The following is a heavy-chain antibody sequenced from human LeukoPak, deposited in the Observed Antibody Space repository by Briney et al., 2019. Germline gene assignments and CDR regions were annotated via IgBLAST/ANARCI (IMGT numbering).Heavy chain of an antibody. V-gene: IGHV1-69*13. CDR1: GGTFSSYA. D-gene: IGHD1-26*01. CDR2: VIPIFGTA. CDR3: ARERRVRGSYVGYFDY. J-gene: IGHJ4*02. Sequence: SVKVSCKASGGTFSSYAISWVRQAPGQGLEWMGGVIPIFGTANYAQKFQGRVTITADESTSTAYMELSSLRSEDTAVYYCARERRVRGSYVGYFDYWGQGTLVTVSS.